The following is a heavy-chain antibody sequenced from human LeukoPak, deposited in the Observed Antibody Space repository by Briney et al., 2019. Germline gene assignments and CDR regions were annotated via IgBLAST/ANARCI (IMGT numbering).Heavy chain of an antibody. D-gene: IGHD3-22*01. V-gene: IGHV3-9*01. CDR1: GFTFDDYA. CDR2: ISWNSGSI. Sequence: GRSLRLSCAATGFTFDDYAMHWVRQPPGKGLEWVSGISWNSGSIDYAGSVKGRFTISRDNAKNSLYLQMNSLRTEDTALYYCAKDRDYSSGLFDQWGQGTLVTVSS. J-gene: IGHJ4*02. CDR3: AKDRDYSSGLFDQ.